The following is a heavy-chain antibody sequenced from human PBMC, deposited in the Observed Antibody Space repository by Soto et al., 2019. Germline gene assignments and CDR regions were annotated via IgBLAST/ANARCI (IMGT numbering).Heavy chain of an antibody. CDR2: INHSGST. Sequence: SETLSLTCAVYGGSFSGYYWSWIRQPPGKGLEWIGEINHSGSTNYNPSLKSRVTISVDTSKNQFSLKLSSVTAADTAVYYCARGLRYGSGRYPEWGQGTLVTVSS. D-gene: IGHD6-19*01. CDR3: ARGLRYGSGRYPE. J-gene: IGHJ4*02. V-gene: IGHV4-34*01. CDR1: GGSFSGYY.